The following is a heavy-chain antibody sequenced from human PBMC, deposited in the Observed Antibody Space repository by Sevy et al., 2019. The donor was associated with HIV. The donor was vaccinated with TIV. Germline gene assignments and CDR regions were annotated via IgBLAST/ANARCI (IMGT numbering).Heavy chain of an antibody. CDR3: ARSWDYWGQMGY. CDR2: IKQDGSDK. V-gene: IGHV3-7*03. CDR1: GSTFNNYW. Sequence: GSLRLSCAASGSTFNNYWMTWVRQAPGKGLEWVANIKQDGSDKYYMESVKGRFNISRDNTKNSLYLQLNSLRAEDTAVYYCARSWDYWGQMGYWGQGTLVTVSS. D-gene: IGHD7-27*01. J-gene: IGHJ4*02.